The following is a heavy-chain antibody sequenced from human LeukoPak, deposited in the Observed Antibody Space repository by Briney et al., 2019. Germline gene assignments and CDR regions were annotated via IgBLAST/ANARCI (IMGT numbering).Heavy chain of an antibody. CDR2: IYTSGST. Sequence: SETLSLTCTVSGGSISGYYWSWIRQPAGKGLEWIGRIYTSGSTNYNPSLKSRVTMSVDTSKNQFSLKLSSVTAADTAVYYCARYCSSTSCYGRYFDYWGQGTLVTVSS. CDR3: ARYCSSTSCYGRYFDY. D-gene: IGHD2-2*01. CDR1: GGSISGYY. J-gene: IGHJ4*02. V-gene: IGHV4-4*07.